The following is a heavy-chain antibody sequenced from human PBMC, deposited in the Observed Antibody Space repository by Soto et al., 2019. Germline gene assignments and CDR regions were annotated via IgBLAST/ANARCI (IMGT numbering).Heavy chain of an antibody. CDR1: GFTFSSYS. Sequence: PGVSLRLSCAASGFTFSSYSMNWVRQAPGKGLEWVSSISSSSSYIYYADSVKGRFTISRDNAKNSLYLQMNSLRAEDTAVYYCARDATYYYDSSGYYLLDYWGQGTLVTVSS. V-gene: IGHV3-21*01. CDR2: ISSSSSYI. CDR3: ARDATYYYDSSGYYLLDY. J-gene: IGHJ4*02. D-gene: IGHD3-22*01.